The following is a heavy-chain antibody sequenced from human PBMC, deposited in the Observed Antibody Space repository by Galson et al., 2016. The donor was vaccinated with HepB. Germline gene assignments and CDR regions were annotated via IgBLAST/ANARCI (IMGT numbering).Heavy chain of an antibody. CDR3: ARRTSSWYYFDY. V-gene: IGHV4-59*08. Sequence: SETLSLTCTVFGESFNPYSWTWIRQPPGKGLEWIGYIYYRGSTNYNPSLKSRVTISDDTSKNQFSLKLSSVTAADTAVYYCARRTSSWYYFDYWGQGTLVTVSS. D-gene: IGHD2-2*01. J-gene: IGHJ4*02. CDR1: GESFNPYS. CDR2: IYYRGST.